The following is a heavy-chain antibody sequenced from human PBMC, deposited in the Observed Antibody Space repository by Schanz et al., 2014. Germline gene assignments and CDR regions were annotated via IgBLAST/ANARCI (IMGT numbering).Heavy chain of an antibody. CDR1: TFTFDHYA. J-gene: IGHJ4*01. CDR3: ARARGYNYGLFDY. CDR2: IHHIGST. V-gene: IGHV4-31*02. Sequence: VHLLESGGGLVQPGGSLRLSCSASTFTFDHYAMTWVRQAPGKGLEWIGGIHHIGSTYHNPSLRSRLTMSLDTSRNHFSLRLTSVSAADTAVYYCARARGYNYGLFDYWGLGTLVTVSS. D-gene: IGHD5-18*01.